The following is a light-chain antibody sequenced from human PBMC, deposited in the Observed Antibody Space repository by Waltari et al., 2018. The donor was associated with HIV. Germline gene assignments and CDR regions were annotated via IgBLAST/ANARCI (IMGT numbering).Light chain of an antibody. Sequence: QSALTQPASVAGSPGQSITLSCTGTSSDVGGYNYVSWYQHHPGKAPKLMIYEVSNRPSGVSNRFSGSKSGNTASLTISGLQAEDEADYYCSSYTSSSTLVFGTGTKVTVL. CDR1: SSDVGGYNY. V-gene: IGLV2-14*01. J-gene: IGLJ1*01. CDR3: SSYTSSSTLV. CDR2: EVS.